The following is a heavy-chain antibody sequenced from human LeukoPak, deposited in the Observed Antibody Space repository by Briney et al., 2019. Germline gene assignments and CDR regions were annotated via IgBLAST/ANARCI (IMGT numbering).Heavy chain of an antibody. V-gene: IGHV5-10-1*01. CDR2: IDPSDSYT. Sequence: PGASLKISCKGSGSIFTSYWISWVRQLPGKGLEWMGRIDPSDSYTNYSPSFQGHVTISADKSISTAYLQWSSLKASDTAMYYCARRPTVTNAFDIWGQGTMVTVSS. CDR3: ARRPTVTNAFDI. J-gene: IGHJ3*02. CDR1: GSIFTSYW. D-gene: IGHD4-17*01.